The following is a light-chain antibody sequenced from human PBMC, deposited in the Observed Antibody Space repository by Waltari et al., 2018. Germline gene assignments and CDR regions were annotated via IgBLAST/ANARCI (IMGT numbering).Light chain of an antibody. CDR1: QSLTKRY. Sequence: EVVLTQSPDTLSSSPGDRASLSRRASQSLTKRYLARYQPKPGRAPRLHIYGASSRAAGIPDRFGGSGTGTHFTLTISRQRPQDLAVYYCQQYGSAVLDACGQGTKPEIK. CDR2: GAS. CDR3: QQYGSAVLDA. J-gene: IGKJ2*01. V-gene: IGKV3-20*01.